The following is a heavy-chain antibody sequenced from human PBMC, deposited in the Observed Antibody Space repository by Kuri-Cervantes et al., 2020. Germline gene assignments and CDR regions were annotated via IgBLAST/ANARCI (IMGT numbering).Heavy chain of an antibody. D-gene: IGHD3-9*01. CDR3: AGARGYYDILTGYYKGPDY. Sequence: SETLSLTCTVSGGSISGSSYYWGWIRQPPGKGLEWIGSIYYSGSTNYNPSLKSRVTISVDTSKNQFSLKLSSATAADTAVYYCAGARGYYDILTGYYKGPDYWGQGTLVTVSS. V-gene: IGHV4-39*07. J-gene: IGHJ4*02. CDR2: IYYSGST. CDR1: GGSISGSSYY.